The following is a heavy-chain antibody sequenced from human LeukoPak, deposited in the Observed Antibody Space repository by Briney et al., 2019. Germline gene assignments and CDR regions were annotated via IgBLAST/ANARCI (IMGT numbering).Heavy chain of an antibody. CDR1: GFTFSNYD. D-gene: IGHD6-13*01. V-gene: IGHV3-23*01. J-gene: IGHJ4*02. CDR2: ISGSGGST. Sequence: GSLRLSCAASGFTFSNYDLTWVRQAPGKGLEWVSTISGSGGSTYYADSVKGRFTISRDNSKNTLYLQMNSPRAEDTAVYYCAKDSSSSWYCGVFWGQGTLVTVSS. CDR3: AKDSSSSWYCGVF.